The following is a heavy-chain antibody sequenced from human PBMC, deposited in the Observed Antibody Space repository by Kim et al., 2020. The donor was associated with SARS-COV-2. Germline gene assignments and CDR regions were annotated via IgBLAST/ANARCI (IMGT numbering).Heavy chain of an antibody. CDR3: SRLGSIMVRGSPQYGMDV. CDR2: IDPDDSYI. Sequence: GESLKISCNGSGYNFANYWINWVRQMPGKGLEWMGKIDPDDSYIQIRPAFKGHVTISVDKSLNTAYLQWRSLKASDTAMYFCSRLGSIMVRGSPQYGMDVWGQGTTVTVSS. CDR1: GYNFANYW. V-gene: IGHV5-10-1*01. J-gene: IGHJ6*02. D-gene: IGHD3-10*01.